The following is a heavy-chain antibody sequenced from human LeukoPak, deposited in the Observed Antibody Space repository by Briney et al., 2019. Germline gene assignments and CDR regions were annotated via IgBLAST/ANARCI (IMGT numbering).Heavy chain of an antibody. D-gene: IGHD3-22*01. Sequence: SETLSLTCTVSGGSISSYFWSWIRQPPGMGLEWIGYVYYSGSPNYNPSLKSRVTISVDTSKNQFSLRLRSVTAADTAVYYCARVFDDYYDSSADPPLWFDPWGQGTLVTVSS. V-gene: IGHV4-59*01. CDR1: GGSISSYF. J-gene: IGHJ5*02. CDR2: VYYSGSP. CDR3: ARVFDDYYDSSADPPLWFDP.